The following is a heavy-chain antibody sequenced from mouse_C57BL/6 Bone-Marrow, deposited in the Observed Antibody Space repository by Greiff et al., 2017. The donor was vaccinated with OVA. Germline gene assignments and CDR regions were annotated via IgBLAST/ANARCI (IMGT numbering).Heavy chain of an antibody. V-gene: IGHV5-9-1*02. CDR1: GFTFSSYA. CDR2: ISSGGDYI. CDR3: TRETYSNFAY. J-gene: IGHJ3*01. D-gene: IGHD2-5*01. Sequence: EVKVVESGEGLVKPGGSLKLSCAASGFTFSSYAMSWVRQTPEKRLEWVAYISSGGDYIYYADTVKGRVTISRDNARNTLYLQMSSLKSEDTAMYYCTRETYSNFAYWGQGTLVTVSA.